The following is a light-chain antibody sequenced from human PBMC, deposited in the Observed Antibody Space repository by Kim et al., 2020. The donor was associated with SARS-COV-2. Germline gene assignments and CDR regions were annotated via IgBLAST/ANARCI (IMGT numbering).Light chain of an antibody. CDR1: SSDVGGYNY. Sequence: SITMSGTGTSSDVGGYNYVSWYQQHPGKAPKLRIYDVSNRPSGVSNRFSGSKSGNTASLTISGLQAEDEADYYCSSYTSSSTLEVVFGGGTQLTVL. CDR3: SSYTSSSTLEVV. CDR2: DVS. V-gene: IGLV2-14*03. J-gene: IGLJ2*01.